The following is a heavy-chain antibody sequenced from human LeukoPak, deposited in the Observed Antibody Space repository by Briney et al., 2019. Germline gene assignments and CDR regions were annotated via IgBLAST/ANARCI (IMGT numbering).Heavy chain of an antibody. Sequence: GGSLRLSCAASGFTFSSYSMNWVRQAPGKGLEWVSYISSSSSTIYYADSVKGRFTISRDNAKNSLYLQMNSLRAEDTAVYYCARADTVNLYYYHVMEVWGEGTTVTVSS. J-gene: IGHJ6*04. CDR1: GFTFSSYS. CDR3: ARADTVNLYYYHVMEV. D-gene: IGHD4-17*01. CDR2: ISSSSSTI. V-gene: IGHV3-48*04.